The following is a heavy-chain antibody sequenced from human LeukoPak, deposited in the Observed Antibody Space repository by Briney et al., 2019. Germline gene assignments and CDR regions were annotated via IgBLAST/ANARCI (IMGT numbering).Heavy chain of an antibody. J-gene: IGHJ5*02. CDR2: ISSSGSAI. CDR1: GLSFSMYE. D-gene: IGHD6-13*01. V-gene: IGHV3-48*03. CDR3: ATVYRQLFDP. Sequence: GGSLRLSCAQSGLSFSMYEIDWVRHAPGKGLDCVSYISSSGSAIYYADSVKRRFTISRDNAKNSLYLQMNSLRAEDTAVYYCATVYRQLFDPWGQGTLVTVSS.